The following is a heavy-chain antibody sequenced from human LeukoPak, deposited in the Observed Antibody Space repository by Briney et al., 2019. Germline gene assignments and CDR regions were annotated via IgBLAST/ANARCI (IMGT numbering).Heavy chain of an antibody. D-gene: IGHD4-17*01. Sequence: SQTLSLTCAISGDSVSSNSVTWNWIRQSPSRGLEWLGRTYYRSTWYNDYAVSVRGRITVNPDTSKNQFSLHLNSVTPEDTAVYYCARDSPLTTVTTFPYWYFDLWGRGTLVTVSS. CDR1: GDSVSSNSVT. CDR3: ARDSPLTTVTTFPYWYFDL. CDR2: TYYRSTWYN. V-gene: IGHV6-1*01. J-gene: IGHJ2*01.